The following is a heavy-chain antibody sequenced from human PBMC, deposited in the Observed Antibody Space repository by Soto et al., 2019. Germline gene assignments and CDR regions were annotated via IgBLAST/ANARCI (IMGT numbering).Heavy chain of an antibody. Sequence: PGESLKISCKGSGYSFTSYWIGWVRQMPGKGLDWMGIIYPGDSDTRYSPSFQGQVTISADKSISTAYLQWSSLKASDTAMYYCARHLVTMVRGVIEHYGMDVWGQGTTVTVSS. CDR2: IYPGDSDT. V-gene: IGHV5-51*01. CDR1: GYSFTSYW. CDR3: ARHLVTMVRGVIEHYGMDV. J-gene: IGHJ6*02. D-gene: IGHD3-10*01.